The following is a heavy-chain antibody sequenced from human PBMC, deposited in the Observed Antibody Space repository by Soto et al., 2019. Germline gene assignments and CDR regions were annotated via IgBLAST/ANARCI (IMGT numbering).Heavy chain of an antibody. J-gene: IGHJ6*02. D-gene: IGHD3-9*01. CDR1: GGSFSGYY. CDR3: ARYFDWLLYDYGMDV. CDR2: INHSGST. Sequence: LSLTCSVYGGSFSGYYWSLIRQPPGKGLEWIGEINHSGSTNYNPSLKSRVTISVDTSKNQFSLKLSSVTAADTAVYYCARYFDWLLYDYGMDVWGQGRTVPVSS. V-gene: IGHV4-34*01.